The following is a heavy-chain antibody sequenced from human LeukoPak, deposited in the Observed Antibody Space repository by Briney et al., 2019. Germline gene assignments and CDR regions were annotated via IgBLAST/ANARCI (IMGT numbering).Heavy chain of an antibody. D-gene: IGHD5-24*01. J-gene: IGHJ4*02. CDR3: ARDASTIRFDY. Sequence: GASVKVSCKASVYTFTTHSINWLRQAPGQGLEWMGWITTNTGNPTYAQGFTGRFVFSPDTSVSTAYLQISSLKAEDTAVYYCARDASTIRFDYWGQGTLVTVSS. V-gene: IGHV7-4-1*02. CDR2: ITTNTGNP. CDR1: VYTFTTHS.